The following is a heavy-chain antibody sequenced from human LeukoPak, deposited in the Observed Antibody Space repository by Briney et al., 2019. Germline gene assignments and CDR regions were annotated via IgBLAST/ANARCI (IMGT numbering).Heavy chain of an antibody. CDR2: INHSGST. CDR1: GGSFSGYY. D-gene: IGHD5-12*01. V-gene: IGHV4-34*01. CDR3: ARWLPDYYYYGMDV. Sequence: PSETLSLTCAVYGGSFSGYYWSWLRQPPGKGLEWIGEINHSGSTNYNPSLKSRVTISVDTSKNQFSLKLSSVTAADTAVYYCARWLPDYYYYGMDVWGQGTTVTVSS. J-gene: IGHJ6*02.